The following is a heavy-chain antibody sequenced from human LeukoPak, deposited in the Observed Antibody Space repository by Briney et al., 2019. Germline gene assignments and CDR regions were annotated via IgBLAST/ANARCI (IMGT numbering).Heavy chain of an antibody. CDR3: ARDRYEFTY. CDR2: INTLVGNT. V-gene: IGHV1-18*01. J-gene: IGHJ4*02. D-gene: IGHD3-3*01. CDR1: GYTFIDYG. Sequence: ASVKVSCKASGYTFIDYGFTWLRQAPGQRLEWMGRINTLVGNTDYAQKFQDRVSMTTDTSTNTAYMELRSLRPDDTAVYYCARDRYEFTYWGQGTLVTVSS.